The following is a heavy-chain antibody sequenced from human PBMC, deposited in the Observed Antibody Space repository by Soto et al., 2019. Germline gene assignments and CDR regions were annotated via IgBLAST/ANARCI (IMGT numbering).Heavy chain of an antibody. CDR1: GGTFSSYA. Sequence: QVPLVQSGAEVTKPGSSVTVSYKASGGTFSSYAIHWVRQAPGQGLEWMGGIIPMYGPAKYAQRFQGRVTITADESTTTVYMELTSLTSQDTAVYYCARVTSMVRGVIDNWFDPWGHGTLVTVSS. J-gene: IGHJ5*02. CDR3: ARVTSMVRGVIDNWFDP. V-gene: IGHV1-69*01. CDR2: IIPMYGPA. D-gene: IGHD3-10*01.